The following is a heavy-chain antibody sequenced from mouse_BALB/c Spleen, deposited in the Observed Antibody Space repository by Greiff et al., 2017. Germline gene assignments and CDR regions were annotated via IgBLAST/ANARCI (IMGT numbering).Heavy chain of an antibody. Sequence: EVKLEESGGGLVKLGGSLKLSCAASGFTFSSYYMSWVRQTPEKRLELVAAINSNGGSTYYPDTVKGRFTISRDNAKNTLYLQMSSLKSEDTALYYCARRWLLRGYFDVWGAGTTVTVSS. D-gene: IGHD2-3*01. V-gene: IGHV5-6-2*01. CDR2: INSNGGST. J-gene: IGHJ1*01. CDR1: GFTFSSYY. CDR3: ARRWLLRGYFDV.